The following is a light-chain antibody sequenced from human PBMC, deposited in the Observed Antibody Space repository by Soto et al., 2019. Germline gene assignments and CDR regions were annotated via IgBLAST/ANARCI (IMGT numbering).Light chain of an antibody. J-gene: IGLJ2*01. CDR2: SND. V-gene: IGLV1-44*01. Sequence: QSVLTQPPSASGTPGQRVTISCSGSSSNIGANIVNWYQQFPGTAPKLLIYSNDQRPSGVPDRFSASKSGTSASLAISGLQPEDEAQYFCAACEDSLIGLGVVFGGGTKVTVL. CDR3: AACEDSLIGLGVV. CDR1: SSNIGANI.